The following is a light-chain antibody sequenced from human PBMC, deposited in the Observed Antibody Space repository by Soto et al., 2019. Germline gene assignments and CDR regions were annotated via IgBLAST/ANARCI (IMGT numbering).Light chain of an antibody. CDR3: CSYAGSYV. CDR1: SSDVGGYNY. J-gene: IGLJ1*01. V-gene: IGLV2-11*01. CDR2: DVS. Sequence: ALTQPRSVSGSPGQSVTISCTGTSSDVGGYNYVSWYQQHPGKAPKLMIYDVSKRPSGVPDRFSGSKSGDTASLTISGLQAEDEADYYCCSYAGSYVFGTGTKVTVL.